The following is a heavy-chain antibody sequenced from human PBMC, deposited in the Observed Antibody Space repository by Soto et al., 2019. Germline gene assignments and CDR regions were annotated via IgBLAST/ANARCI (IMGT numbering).Heavy chain of an antibody. J-gene: IGHJ4*02. Sequence: GGSLRLSCAASGFTFSSYGMHWVRQAPGKGLEWVAVISYDGSNKYYADSVKGRFTISRDNSKNTLYLQMNSLRAEDTAVYYCAKDSTYYYDSSGPGGGDYFDYWGQGTLVTVSS. CDR1: GFTFSSYG. CDR3: AKDSTYYYDSSGPGGGDYFDY. D-gene: IGHD3-22*01. V-gene: IGHV3-30*18. CDR2: ISYDGSNK.